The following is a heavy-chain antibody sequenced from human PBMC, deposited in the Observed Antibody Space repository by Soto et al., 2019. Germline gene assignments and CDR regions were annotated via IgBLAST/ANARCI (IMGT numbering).Heavy chain of an antibody. Sequence: ASVKVSCKASGYTFTSYGISWVRQAPGQGLEWMGWISAYNGNTNYAQKLQGRVTMTTDTSTSTAYMELRSLRSDDTAVYYCAAGRVYDSSGYPPPSTHAFDIGGHGTMVTV. D-gene: IGHD3-22*01. CDR2: ISAYNGNT. CDR1: GYTFTSYG. J-gene: IGHJ3*02. CDR3: AAGRVYDSSGYPPPSTHAFDI. V-gene: IGHV1-18*04.